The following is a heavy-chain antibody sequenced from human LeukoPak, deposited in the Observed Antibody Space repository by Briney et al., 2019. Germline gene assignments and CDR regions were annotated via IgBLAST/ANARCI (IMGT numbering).Heavy chain of an antibody. D-gene: IGHD3-10*01. CDR1: GYSFSTHD. CDR3: ARGGTMVRGVNALGNYGMDV. V-gene: IGHV1-8*01. CDR2: VNPNSGNT. J-gene: IGHJ6*02. Sequence: ASVKVSCKASGYSFSTHDINWVRQATGQGLEYMGWVNPNSGNTGCAQNFQGRVTMTRDTSTTTAYMELSNLRSDDTAVYYCARGGTMVRGVNALGNYGMDVWGQGTTVTVSS.